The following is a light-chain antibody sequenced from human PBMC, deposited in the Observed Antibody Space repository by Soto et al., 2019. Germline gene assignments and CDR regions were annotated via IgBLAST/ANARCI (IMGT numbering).Light chain of an antibody. V-gene: IGKV1-5*01. J-gene: IGKJ1*01. CDR3: QQDNSYWT. Sequence: DIQMTQSPSTLSASVGDRVTITCRASQSISSWLDWYQQKPGKAPKLLIYDASSLESGVPSRFSGGGSGTEFTLTISSLQPDDFATYYCQQDNSYWTFGQGTKVEIK. CDR1: QSISSW. CDR2: DAS.